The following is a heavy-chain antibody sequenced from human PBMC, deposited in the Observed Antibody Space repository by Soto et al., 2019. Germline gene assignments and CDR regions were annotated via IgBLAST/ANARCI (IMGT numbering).Heavy chain of an antibody. Sequence: LRLSFAASGFTFRSYAMHWARQAPGKGLEWVAVITYDGSSKYYGDSVKGRFTVSRDNSKKTLYLQMNSLRAEDTAMYYCAREDGGYDYWGQGTLVTVSS. V-gene: IGHV3-30-3*01. D-gene: IGHD3-16*01. CDR1: GFTFRSYA. CDR3: AREDGGYDY. J-gene: IGHJ4*02. CDR2: ITYDGSSK.